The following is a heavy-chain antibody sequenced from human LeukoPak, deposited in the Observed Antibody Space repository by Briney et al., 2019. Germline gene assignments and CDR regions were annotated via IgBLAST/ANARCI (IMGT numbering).Heavy chain of an antibody. CDR1: GGSISSYY. D-gene: IGHD5-18*01. CDR2: IYYSGST. V-gene: IGHV4-59*01. CDR3: ARADTARIFDY. J-gene: IGHJ4*02. Sequence: KPSETLSLTRTVSGGSISSYYWSWIRQPPGKGLEWIGYIYYSGSTNYNPSLKSRVTISVDTSKNQFSLKLSSVTAADTAVYYCARADTARIFDYWGQGTLVTVSS.